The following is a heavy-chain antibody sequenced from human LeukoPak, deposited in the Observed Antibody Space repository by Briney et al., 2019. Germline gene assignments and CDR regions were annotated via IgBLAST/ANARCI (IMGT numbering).Heavy chain of an antibody. CDR2: ISSSSSYI. V-gene: IGHV3-21*01. J-gene: IGHJ3*02. D-gene: IGHD3-10*01. CDR1: GFTFSSYS. CDR3: ARGGMVNQLNI. Sequence: GGSLRLSCAASGFTFSSYSMNWVRQAPGKGLEWVSSISSSSSYIYYADSVKGRFTISRDNAKNSLYLQMNSLRAENTAVYYWARGGMVNQLNIWGQGTMVNVSS.